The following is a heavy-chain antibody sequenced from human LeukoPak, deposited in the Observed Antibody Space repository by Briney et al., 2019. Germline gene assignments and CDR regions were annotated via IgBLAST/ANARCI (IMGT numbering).Heavy chain of an antibody. CDR3: AKDDGDTAMVTTLDY. CDR1: GFTFSSYS. Sequence: GGSLRLSCAASGFTFSSYSMNWVRQAPGKGLEWVSSISSSSSYIYYADSVKGRFTISRDNAKNSLYLQMNSLRAEDTALYYCAKDDGDTAMVTTLDYWGQGTLVTVSS. J-gene: IGHJ4*02. V-gene: IGHV3-21*04. CDR2: ISSSSSYI. D-gene: IGHD5-18*01.